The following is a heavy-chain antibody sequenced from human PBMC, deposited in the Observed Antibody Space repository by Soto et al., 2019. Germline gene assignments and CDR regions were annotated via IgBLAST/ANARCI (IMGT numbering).Heavy chain of an antibody. D-gene: IGHD2-8*01. CDR3: ARDCGTIFLTNGYGMDV. J-gene: IGHJ6*02. CDR1: GGTFSSYA. Sequence: QVQLVQSGAEVKKPGSSVKVSCKASGGTFSSYAISWVRQAPGQGLEWMGGIIPIFATANYAQKFQGRVTISADESTSTAYMELSSLRSEDTAVYYCARDCGTIFLTNGYGMDVWGQGTTVTVSS. CDR2: IIPIFATA. V-gene: IGHV1-69*01.